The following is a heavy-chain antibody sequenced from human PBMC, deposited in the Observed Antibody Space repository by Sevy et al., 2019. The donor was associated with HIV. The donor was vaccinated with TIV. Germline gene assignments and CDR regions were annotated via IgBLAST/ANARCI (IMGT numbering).Heavy chain of an antibody. CDR1: GFTVSNYW. Sequence: GGSLRLSCVASGFTVSNYWMNWVRQAPGMGLEWVAKIKEDGKETYYVDSVKDRFTISRDNAKNSLYLQMTSLRAEDTAVYYCARDKNSAMVTPFDFWGQGTLVTVS. CDR3: ARDKNSAMVTPFDF. V-gene: IGHV3-7*03. J-gene: IGHJ4*02. CDR2: IKEDGKET. D-gene: IGHD5-18*01.